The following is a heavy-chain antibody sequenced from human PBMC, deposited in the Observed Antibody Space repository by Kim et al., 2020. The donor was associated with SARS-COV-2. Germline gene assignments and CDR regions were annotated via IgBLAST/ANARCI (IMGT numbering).Heavy chain of an antibody. D-gene: IGHD2-21*02. V-gene: IGHV1-18*04. CDR3: ARRKGDDDGNSNYYAMDL. CDR1: GYTFTSYN. CDR2: ISAQNGNP. Sequence: ASVKVSCKASGYTFTSYNFAWVRQAPGQGLEWMGWISAQNGNPQYAQDFQDRVTLTTDTSTNTLFMELTRLTSDDTAVYFCARRKGDDDGNSNYYAMDLW. J-gene: IGHJ6*01.